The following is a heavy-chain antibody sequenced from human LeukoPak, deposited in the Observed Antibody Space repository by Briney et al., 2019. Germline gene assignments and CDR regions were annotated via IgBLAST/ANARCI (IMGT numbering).Heavy chain of an antibody. J-gene: IGHJ3*01. Sequence: GGSLRLSCAASGFSFSNYNVNWVRQGPGKGLEWISYVTTSSSAIYYADSVKGRFTISRDNAKSSLYLQMDSLRDEDTAVYYCARDGGGTGGTYHHTFDLWGQGTMVTVSS. CDR2: VTTSSSAI. CDR1: GFSFSNYN. CDR3: ARDGGGTGGTYHHTFDL. D-gene: IGHD1-26*01. V-gene: IGHV3-48*02.